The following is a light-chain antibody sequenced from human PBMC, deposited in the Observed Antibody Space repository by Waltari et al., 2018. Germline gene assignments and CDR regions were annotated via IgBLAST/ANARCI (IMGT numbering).Light chain of an antibody. Sequence: QSALTQPASVSGSPGQSITISCTGTSSDVGAYNYVSWYQQHPGKAPKFLIYEVSNRPSGVSNRFSGSKSGNTASLTISGLQAEDEADYYCSSYTTSSIPGVFGTGTKV. V-gene: IGLV2-14*01. CDR1: SSDVGAYNY. J-gene: IGLJ1*01. CDR2: EVS. CDR3: SSYTTSSIPGV.